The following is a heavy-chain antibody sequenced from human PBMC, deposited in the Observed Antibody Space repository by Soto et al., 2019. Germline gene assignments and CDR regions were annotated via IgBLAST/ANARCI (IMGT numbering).Heavy chain of an antibody. CDR3: ARDVFSQGSYYFDY. V-gene: IGHV3-33*01. CDR2: IWFDGSNR. CDR1: GFTFNRYG. Sequence: QVQLVESGGGVVQPGRSLRLSCAASGFTFNRYGMHWVRQAPGKGLEWVAVIWFDGSNRDYADSVKGRFTISRDNSKNTLDLQMNSLRAEDTAVYYCARDVFSQGSYYFDYWGQGTLVTVSS. J-gene: IGHJ4*02.